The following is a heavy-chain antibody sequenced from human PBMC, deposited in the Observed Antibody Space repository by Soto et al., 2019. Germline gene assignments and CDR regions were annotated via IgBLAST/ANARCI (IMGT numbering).Heavy chain of an antibody. D-gene: IGHD3-3*01. CDR3: AGAILGVPGSLSHGMDF. J-gene: IGHJ6*02. CDR1: GYSFADSW. CDR2: IYPRDSDT. Sequence: GESLKISCKGSGYSFADSWIGWVRQMPGQGLEWMGIIYPRDSDTRYSPSFQGQVSLSVDKSVPSPYLLWSSPKASDTAISYCAGAILGVPGSLSHGMDFLGQVTTVTVSS. V-gene: IGHV5-51*01.